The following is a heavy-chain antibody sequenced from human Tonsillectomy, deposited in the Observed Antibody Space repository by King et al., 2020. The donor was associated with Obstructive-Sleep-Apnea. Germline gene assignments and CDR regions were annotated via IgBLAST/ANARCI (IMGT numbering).Heavy chain of an antibody. CDR1: GYTFTSYH. CDR3: ARGQAGDFDY. D-gene: IGHD3-10*01. CDR2: MNPNSGYT. J-gene: IGHJ4*02. Sequence: VQLVESGAEVRKPGASVKVSCKASGYTFTSYHINWVRQATGQGLEWMGWMNPNSGYTGYATKFQGRITLTRNTPLNTAYMELRSLRSEDTAVYYCARGQAGDFDYWGQGTLVTVSS. V-gene: IGHV1-8*01.